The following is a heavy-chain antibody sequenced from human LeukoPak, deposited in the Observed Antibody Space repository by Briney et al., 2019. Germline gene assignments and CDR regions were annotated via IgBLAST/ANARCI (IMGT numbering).Heavy chain of an antibody. V-gene: IGHV3-30*18. Sequence: GGSLRLSCAASGFTFSSYGMHWVRQAPGKGLEGVAVISYDGSNKYYADSVKGRFTISRDNSKNTLYLQMNSLRAEDTAVYYCAKDLSSGRYLHAFDIWGQGTMVTVSS. CDR2: ISYDGSNK. J-gene: IGHJ3*02. CDR1: GFTFSSYG. CDR3: AKDLSSGRYLHAFDI. D-gene: IGHD6-19*01.